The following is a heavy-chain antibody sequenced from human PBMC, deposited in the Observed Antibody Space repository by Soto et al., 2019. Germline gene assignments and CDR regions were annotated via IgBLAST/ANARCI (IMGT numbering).Heavy chain of an antibody. J-gene: IGHJ4*02. Sequence: SVEVSCKASGGTFSSYAISWVRQAPGQGLEWMGGIIPIFGTANYAQKFQGRVTITADESTSTAYMELSSLRSEDTAVYYCARDWNCSGGSCYTPLDYWGQGTLVTVSS. CDR3: ARDWNCSGGSCYTPLDY. V-gene: IGHV1-69*13. CDR2: IIPIFGTA. D-gene: IGHD2-15*01. CDR1: GGTFSSYA.